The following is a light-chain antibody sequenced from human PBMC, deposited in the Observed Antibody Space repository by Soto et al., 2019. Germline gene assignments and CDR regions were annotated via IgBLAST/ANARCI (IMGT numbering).Light chain of an antibody. V-gene: IGLV1-44*01. CDR2: SNN. CDR1: GSNIGSNT. J-gene: IGLJ2*01. CDR3: AAWDDSLNGHV. Sequence: QSVLTQPPSASGTPGQRVTISCSGSGSNIGSNTVNWYQQLPGTAPKLLIYSNNQRPSGVPDRFSGSKSGTSASLAISGLQSEDEADYYCAAWDDSLNGHVFGGGTKVTVL.